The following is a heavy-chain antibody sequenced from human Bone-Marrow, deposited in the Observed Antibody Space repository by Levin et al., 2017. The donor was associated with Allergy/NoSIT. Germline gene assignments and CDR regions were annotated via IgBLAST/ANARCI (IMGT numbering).Heavy chain of an antibody. CDR1: GDSVSSNDW. CDR2: VYHSGST. V-gene: IGHV4-4*02. D-gene: IGHD3-10*01. CDR3: AREERFYYGSGTYHALMDV. Sequence: GSLRLSCAVSGDSVSSNDWWGWVRQPPGKGLEWIGQVYHSGSTNYNPSLKSRVTISVDKSKNEFSLKVRSVTAADTAVYYCAREERFYYGSGTYHALMDVWGQGTTVTVSS. J-gene: IGHJ6*02.